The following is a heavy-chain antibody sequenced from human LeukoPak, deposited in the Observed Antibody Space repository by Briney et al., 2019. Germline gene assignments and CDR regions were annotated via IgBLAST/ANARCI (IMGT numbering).Heavy chain of an antibody. J-gene: IGHJ6*03. CDR2: TYYGSKWYN. Sequence: SQTLSLTCAISEDSVSRTNVAWNWIRQSPSRGLEWLGRTYYGSKWYNDYAISVKSRININPDTSKNHISLQLSSVTPEDTAVYYCTRGVEFSRAFFYFMDVWGKGSTVTVSS. CDR3: TRGVEFSRAFFYFMDV. D-gene: IGHD6-6*01. CDR1: EDSVSRTNVA. V-gene: IGHV6-1*01.